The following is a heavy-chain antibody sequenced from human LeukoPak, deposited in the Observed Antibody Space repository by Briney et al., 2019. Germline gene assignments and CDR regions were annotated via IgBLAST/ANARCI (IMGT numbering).Heavy chain of an antibody. Sequence: GGSLRLSCEASGFTYRGNWKSWVRQAPEKGLEWVASINPDGSQKLYVDSVKGRFTISRDNTKGSLYLQMNSLGAEDTAMYYCAKLLGTATTYDSWGQGTRVTVSS. CDR3: AKLLGTATTYDS. CDR2: INPDGSQK. D-gene: IGHD5-24*01. V-gene: IGHV3-7*01. J-gene: IGHJ4*02. CDR1: GFTYRGNW.